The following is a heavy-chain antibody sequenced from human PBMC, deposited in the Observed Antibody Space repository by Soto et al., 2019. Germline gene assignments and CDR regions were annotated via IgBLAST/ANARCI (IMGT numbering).Heavy chain of an antibody. CDR1: GFIFKHHA. J-gene: IGHJ6*02. Sequence: QVQLVESGGGVVQPGRSLRLSCAASGFIFKHHAMHWVRQAAGKGLEWVAQIWYDGSRTYDTDSVKGRFTISTDNLKDMVYLQMARLRAEDTPVYYCARDGQQLAPYAMDVWGQGTTVTVSS. D-gene: IGHD1-1*01. CDR2: IWYDGSRT. V-gene: IGHV3-33*01. CDR3: ARDGQQLAPYAMDV.